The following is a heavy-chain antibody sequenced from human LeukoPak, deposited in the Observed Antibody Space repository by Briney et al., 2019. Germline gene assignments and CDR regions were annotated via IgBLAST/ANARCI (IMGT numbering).Heavy chain of an antibody. Sequence: GGSLRLTCAASGFTFSCCGMHWVRQAPGKGLEWMASVSSDARQKDYADSVKGRFTISRDNSKNTLYLQMDSLRTEDTAVYYCAKRIDRFALDYWGQGTLLIVSS. D-gene: IGHD3-9*01. V-gene: IGHV3-30*18. CDR2: VSSDARQK. CDR3: AKRIDRFALDY. CDR1: GFTFSCCG. J-gene: IGHJ4*02.